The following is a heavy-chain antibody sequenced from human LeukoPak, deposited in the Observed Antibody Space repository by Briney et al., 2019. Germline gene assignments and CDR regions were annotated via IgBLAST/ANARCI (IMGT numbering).Heavy chain of an antibody. J-gene: IGHJ4*02. CDR3: ARECLTCGGDSYDY. CDR1: GFSFNIYE. CDR2: IDGSGNSI. V-gene: IGHV3-48*03. D-gene: IGHD2-21*01. Sequence: GGSLRLSCAASGFSFNIYELNWVRQAPGKGLEWLSYIDGSGNSIYYADSVKGRFTVSRDNAKSSLYLQMSSLRVDDTAVYYCARECLTCGGDSYDYWGQGALVTVSS.